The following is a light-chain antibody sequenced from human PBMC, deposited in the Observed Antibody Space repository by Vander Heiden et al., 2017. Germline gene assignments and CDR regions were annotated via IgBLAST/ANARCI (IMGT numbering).Light chain of an antibody. J-gene: IGKJ2*01. CDR3: RQALQNPYT. CDR1: QSLLHSNGYNY. V-gene: IGKV2-28*01. CDR2: LGS. Sequence: DILMTQSPRSLPVTPGEPASISCRSSQSLLHSNGYNYLDWYLQKPGQSPQLLIYLGSNRASGVPERFSGSGSGTDFTLKISRVEAEDIGVYYCRQALQNPYTFGQGTKVXIK.